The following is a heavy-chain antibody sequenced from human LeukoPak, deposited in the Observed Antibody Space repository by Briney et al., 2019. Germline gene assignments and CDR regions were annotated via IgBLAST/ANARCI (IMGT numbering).Heavy chain of an antibody. CDR3: ARDEWAGTVAY. V-gene: IGHV3-7*01. Sequence: GGSLRLSCAASGCTFRDYWIDWVRQAPGKGLEWVANIKQDGSEKYYVDSVKGRFTISRDNVKNSLFLQMDSLRAEDTAVYYCARDEWAGTVAYWGQGTLVTVSS. CDR2: IKQDGSEK. CDR1: GCTFRDYW. D-gene: IGHD6-19*01. J-gene: IGHJ4*02.